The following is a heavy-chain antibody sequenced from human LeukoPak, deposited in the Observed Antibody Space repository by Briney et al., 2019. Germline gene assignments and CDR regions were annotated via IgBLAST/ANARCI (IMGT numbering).Heavy chain of an antibody. Sequence: SQTPSLTCTLSGDCINGLYWSWVSPPPEERLEGIGDMHYKGSTIHQLSLKTRVTISVDTSNNHLSLNLTSVLAADTASYCFSIRDTGWNYCDYWGEEIRVSVSS. CDR2: MHYKGST. CDR3: SIRDTGWNYCDY. V-gene: IGHV4-59*08. D-gene: IGHD6-19*01. J-gene: IGHJ4*02. CDR1: GDCINGLY.